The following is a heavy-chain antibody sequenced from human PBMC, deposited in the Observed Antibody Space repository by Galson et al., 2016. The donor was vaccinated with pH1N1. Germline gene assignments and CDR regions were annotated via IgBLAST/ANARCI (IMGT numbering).Heavy chain of an antibody. V-gene: IGHV1-2*02. CDR2: INPSNGAT. CDR3: ATGSGNSWFDP. J-gene: IGHJ5*02. CDR1: GYTFIVYY. D-gene: IGHD3-10*01. Sequence: SVKVSCKASGYTFIVYYMHWVRQAPGHGLEWMGWINPSNGATTYAQYFQGRVTLTRDTSINTAYMELSSLTSDDTALYYCATGSGNSWFDPWGQGTLVTVSS.